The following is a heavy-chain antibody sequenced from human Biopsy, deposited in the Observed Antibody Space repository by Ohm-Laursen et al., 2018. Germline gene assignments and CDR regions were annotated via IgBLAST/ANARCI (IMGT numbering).Heavy chain of an antibody. Sequence: SDTLSLTCTVSGGSISSYYWSWIRQPPGKGLEWIGNIYYSGITNYNHSLKSLVSISVDTYKNQFPLKLSSVTAADTDVYYCARHGDFYYDSNIVIGALDIWGQGTMVTVSS. CDR3: ARHGDFYYDSNIVIGALDI. CDR1: GGSISSYY. V-gene: IGHV4-59*08. J-gene: IGHJ3*02. CDR2: IYYSGIT. D-gene: IGHD3-22*01.